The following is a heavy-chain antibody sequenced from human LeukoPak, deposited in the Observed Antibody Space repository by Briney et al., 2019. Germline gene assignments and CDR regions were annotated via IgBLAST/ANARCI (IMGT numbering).Heavy chain of an antibody. V-gene: IGHV1-18*01. CDR3: ARGSRRFGELCYSY. CDR2: ISAYNGNT. Sequence: ASVKVSCKASGYTFTSYGISWVRQAPGQGLEWMGWISAYNGNTNYAQKLQGRVTMTRDTSTSTVYMELSSLRAEDTAVYYCARGSRRFGELCYSYWGQGTLVTVSS. D-gene: IGHD3-10*01. J-gene: IGHJ4*02. CDR1: GYTFTSYG.